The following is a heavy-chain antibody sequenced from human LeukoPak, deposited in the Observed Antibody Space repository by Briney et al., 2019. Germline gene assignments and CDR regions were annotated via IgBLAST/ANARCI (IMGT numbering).Heavy chain of an antibody. CDR1: GFTFSSYA. J-gene: IGHJ4*02. CDR3: AKEVYYYDSSGYYWRYFDY. Sequence: GGSLRLSCVASGFTFSSYAMSWVRQAPGKGLEWVSSISDSGGSRYYADSAKGRFTISRDNSKNTLYLQMNSLRAEDTAVYYCAKEVYYYDSSGYYWRYFDYWGQGTLVTVSS. V-gene: IGHV3-23*01. CDR2: ISDSGGSR. D-gene: IGHD3-22*01.